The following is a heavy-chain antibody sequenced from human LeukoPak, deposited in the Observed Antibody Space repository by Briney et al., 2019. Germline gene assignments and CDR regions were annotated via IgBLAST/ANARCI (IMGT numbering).Heavy chain of an antibody. CDR2: ISGSGITT. V-gene: IGHV3-23*01. CDR1: GFTFSTYA. J-gene: IGHJ5*02. CDR3: AISYLDYGDYPNWFDP. D-gene: IGHD4-17*01. Sequence: GGSLRLSCAASGFTFSTYAMSWVRQAPGKGLEWVSSISGSGITTYYVDSVKGRFAISRDNSKNSLYLQMNSLRAEDTAVYYCAISYLDYGDYPNWFDPWGQGTLVTVSS.